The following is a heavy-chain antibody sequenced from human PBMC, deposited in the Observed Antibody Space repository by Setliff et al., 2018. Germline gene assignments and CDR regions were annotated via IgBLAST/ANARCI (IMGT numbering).Heavy chain of an antibody. D-gene: IGHD3-22*01. Sequence: ESGPTLVNPTQTLTLTCSFSGFSLRSSGMAVGWIRQPPGKALEWLALIYWDDVKRYSPFLKNRLTITQDTSKNQVVLTLTNMDPVDTATYYCAHRRVGNYDSSGNYHSYFDYWGQGILVTVSS. CDR1: GFSLRSSGMA. V-gene: IGHV2-5*02. J-gene: IGHJ4*02. CDR2: IYWDDVK. CDR3: AHRRVGNYDSSGNYHSYFDY.